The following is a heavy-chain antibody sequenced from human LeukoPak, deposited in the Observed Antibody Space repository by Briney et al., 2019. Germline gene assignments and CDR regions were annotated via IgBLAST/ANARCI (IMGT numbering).Heavy chain of an antibody. CDR3: AKSYCSGGSCFSDY. Sequence: GGSLRLSCAASGFTFSNYGMHWVRQAPGKGLEWVALIRYDESNKYYADSVKGQFTISRDNSKNTLYLQMSSLRAEDTAVYYCAKSYCSGGSCFSDYWGQGTLVTVSS. D-gene: IGHD2-15*01. V-gene: IGHV3-30*02. CDR2: IRYDESNK. J-gene: IGHJ4*02. CDR1: GFTFSNYG.